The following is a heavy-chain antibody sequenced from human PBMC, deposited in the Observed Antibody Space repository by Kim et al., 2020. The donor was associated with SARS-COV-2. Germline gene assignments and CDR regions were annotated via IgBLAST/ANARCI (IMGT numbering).Heavy chain of an antibody. CDR1: GGSISSYY. CDR2: IYYSGST. V-gene: IGHV4-59*01. Sequence: SETLSLTCTVSGGSISSYYWSWIRQPPGKGLEWIGYIYYSGSTNYNPSLKSRVTISVGTSKNQFSLKLSSVTAADTAVYYCARANFYYGRSWFDPWGQGTLVTVSS. CDR3: ARANFYYGRSWFDP. J-gene: IGHJ5*02. D-gene: IGHD3-10*01.